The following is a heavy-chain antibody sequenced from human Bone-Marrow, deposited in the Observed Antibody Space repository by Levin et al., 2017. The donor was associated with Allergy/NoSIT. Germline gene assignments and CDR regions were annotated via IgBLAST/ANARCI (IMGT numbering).Heavy chain of an antibody. CDR3: AKDRRFTVTADFDN. J-gene: IGHJ4*01. Sequence: PSETLSLTCAASGFTFTSYAMAWVRQAPGKGLEWVASITGSAATTYYADSVKGRFTISKDNPKNALVLQMNSLRPEDTADYYCAKDRRFTVTADFDNWGHGTRVTVAS. CDR2: ITGSAATT. CDR1: GFTFTSYA. V-gene: IGHV3-23*01. D-gene: IGHD4-17*01.